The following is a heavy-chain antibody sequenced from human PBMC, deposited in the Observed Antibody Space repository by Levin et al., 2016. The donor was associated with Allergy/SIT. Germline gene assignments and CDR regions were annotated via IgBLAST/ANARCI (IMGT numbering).Heavy chain of an antibody. CDR2: IYYSGST. V-gene: IGHV4-31*03. CDR3: ARESITMVRGVVGRFDP. Sequence: SETLSLTCTVSGGSISSGGYYWSWIRQHPGKGLEWIGYIYYSGSTYYNPSLKSRVTISVDTSKNQFSLRLSSVTAADTAVYYCARESITMVRGVVGRFDPWGQGTLVTVSS. J-gene: IGHJ5*02. D-gene: IGHD3-10*01. CDR1: GGSISSGGYY.